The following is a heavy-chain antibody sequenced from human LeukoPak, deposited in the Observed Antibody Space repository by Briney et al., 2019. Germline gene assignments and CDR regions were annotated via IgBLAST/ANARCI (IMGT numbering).Heavy chain of an antibody. CDR3: AKLDWGGSRYGYFAS. D-gene: IGHD5-18*01. V-gene: IGHV3-23*01. CDR1: GFTFSSYG. J-gene: IGHJ4*02. Sequence: GGSLRLSCAASGFTFSSYGMSWVRQAPGKGLEWVSLISGSGGRAYYADSEKGRFTISRDNSKNTLYLQMNSLRADDTAVYYCAKLDWGGSRYGYFASWGQGTLVTVSS. CDR2: ISGSGGRA.